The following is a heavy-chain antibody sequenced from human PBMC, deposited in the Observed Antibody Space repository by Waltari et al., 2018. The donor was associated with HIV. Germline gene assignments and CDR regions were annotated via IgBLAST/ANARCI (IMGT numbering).Heavy chain of an antibody. J-gene: IGHJ6*02. D-gene: IGHD2-21*02. V-gene: IGHV3-66*01. CDR1: GLTVSSNY. CDR3: ASIAYCGGDCYPRGMDV. CDR2: IYSGGST. Sequence: EVQLVASGGGLVQPGGSLRLSCAASGLTVSSNYMSWVRQAPGKGLEWVSVIYSGGSTYYADSVKGRFTISRDNSKNTLYLQMNSLRAEDTAVYYCASIAYCGGDCYPRGMDVWGQGTTVTVSS.